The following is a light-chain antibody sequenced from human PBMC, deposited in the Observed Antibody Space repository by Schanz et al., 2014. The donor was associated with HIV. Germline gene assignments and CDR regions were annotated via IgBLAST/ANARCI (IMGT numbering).Light chain of an antibody. CDR3: QQRSNWPRT. V-gene: IGKV3-11*01. CDR2: AAS. J-gene: IGKJ2*01. CDR1: QSISSY. Sequence: EIVLTQSPATVSLSPGERVTLSCRASQSISSYLAWYQQTPGQAPTLLIYAASSRASGIPDRFSGSGSGTDFTLTISSLEPEDFAVYYCQQRSNWPRTFGQGTKLEIK.